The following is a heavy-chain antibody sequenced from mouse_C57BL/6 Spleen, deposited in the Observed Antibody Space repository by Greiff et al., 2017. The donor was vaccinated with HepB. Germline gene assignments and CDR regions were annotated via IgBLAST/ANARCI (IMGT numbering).Heavy chain of an antibody. D-gene: IGHD1-1*01. CDR3: ARQYDGSRGYFDY. V-gene: IGHV1-59*01. CDR2: IDPSDSYT. J-gene: IGHJ2*01. Sequence: QVQLQQPGAELVRPGTSVKLSCKASGYTFTSYWMHWVKQRPGQGLEWIGVIDPSDSYTNYNQKFKGKATLTVDTSSSTAYMQLSSLTSEDSAVYYCARQYDGSRGYFDYWGQGTTLTVSS. CDR1: GYTFTSYW.